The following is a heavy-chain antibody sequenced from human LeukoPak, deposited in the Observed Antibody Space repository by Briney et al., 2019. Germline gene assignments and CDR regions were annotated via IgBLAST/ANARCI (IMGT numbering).Heavy chain of an antibody. V-gene: IGHV3-23*01. CDR3: AKDPAARSPGDDAFDI. Sequence: GGSLRLSCAASGFTFSSYAMSWVRQAPGKGLEWVSAISGSGGSTYYADSVKGRFTISRDNSKNTLYLQMNSLRAEDTAVYYCAKDPAARSPGDDAFDIWGQGTMVTVSS. D-gene: IGHD2-15*01. J-gene: IGHJ3*02. CDR1: GFTFSSYA. CDR2: ISGSGGST.